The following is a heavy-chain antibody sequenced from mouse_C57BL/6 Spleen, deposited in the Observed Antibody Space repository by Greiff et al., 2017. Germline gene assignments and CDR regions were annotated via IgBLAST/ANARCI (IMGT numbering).Heavy chain of an antibody. J-gene: IGHJ2*01. Sequence: VQLKEPGAELVKPGASVKLSCTASGFNIKDYYMHWVKQRTEQGLEWIGRIDPADGETKYAPKFQGKATITADTSSTTAYLQLSSLTSEDTAVYYCAKDYGGSYGIDDWGQGTTLTVSS. CDR2: IDPADGET. CDR3: AKDYGGSYGIDD. D-gene: IGHD1-1*01. V-gene: IGHV14-2*01. CDR1: GFNIKDYY.